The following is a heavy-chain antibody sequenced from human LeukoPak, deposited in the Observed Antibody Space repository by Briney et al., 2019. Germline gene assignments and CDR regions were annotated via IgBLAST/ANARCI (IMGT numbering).Heavy chain of an antibody. CDR3: ARDLDDQNSLPPVFQY. CDR1: GFTFTSFA. V-gene: IGHV3-23*01. D-gene: IGHD1-1*01. Sequence: GGSLRLSCAASGFTFTSFAMSWVRQAPGKGLEWVSAISGSGGGTYYADSVKGRFTISRDNSKNTLYLQMNSLRGEDTAVYYCARDLDDQNSLPPVFQYWGQGTLVTVSS. CDR2: ISGSGGGT. J-gene: IGHJ1*01.